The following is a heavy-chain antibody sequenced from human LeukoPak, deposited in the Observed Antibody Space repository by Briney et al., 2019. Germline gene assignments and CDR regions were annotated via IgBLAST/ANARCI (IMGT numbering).Heavy chain of an antibody. D-gene: IGHD6-19*01. CDR1: GFTFSSYW. CDR2: IKQDGSEK. V-gene: IGHV3-7*03. CDR3: ARPNETTGYSSGWYLGAAFDI. J-gene: IGHJ3*02. Sequence: GGSLRLSCAASGFTFSSYWMSWVRQAPGKGLEWVANIKQDGSEKYYVDSVKGRFTISRDNAKNSLYLQMNSLRAEDTALYYCARPNETTGYSSGWYLGAAFDIWGQGTMVTVSS.